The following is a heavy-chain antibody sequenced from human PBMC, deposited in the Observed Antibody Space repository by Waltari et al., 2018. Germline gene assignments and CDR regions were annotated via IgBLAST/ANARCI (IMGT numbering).Heavy chain of an antibody. CDR2: ISWDCGCT. CDR3: SKDKGRAMVAANWYFDL. J-gene: IGHJ2*01. V-gene: IGHV3-43*01. Sequence: EVQLVESGGVVVQPGGSLRLSCAASGFTFDDYTMHWVGQAPGKGLEWVSLISWDCGCTYYADSVKGRFTISSDNSTNSLYLQMHSLITEDAALYYCSKDKGRAMVAANWYFDLWGRGTLVTVSS. D-gene: IGHD2-15*01. CDR1: GFTFDDYT.